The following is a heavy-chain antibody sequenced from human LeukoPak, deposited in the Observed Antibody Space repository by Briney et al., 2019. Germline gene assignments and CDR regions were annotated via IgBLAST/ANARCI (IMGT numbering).Heavy chain of an antibody. Sequence: ALRLSCAASGFTFDDYAMHWVRQAPGKGLEWVSGISWNSGSIGYADSVKGRFTISRDNAKNSLYLQMNSLRAEDTAVYYCASQAVFDKYFQHWGQGTLVTVSS. CDR1: GFTFDDYA. V-gene: IGHV3-9*01. CDR3: ASQAVFDKYFQH. CDR2: ISWNSGSI. D-gene: IGHD2-15*01. J-gene: IGHJ1*01.